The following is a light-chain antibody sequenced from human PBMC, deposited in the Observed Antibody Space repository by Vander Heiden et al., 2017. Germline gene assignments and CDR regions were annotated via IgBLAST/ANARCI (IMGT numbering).Light chain of an antibody. V-gene: IGKV3-11*01. Sequence: EIVLTQSPATLSLSPGERATLSCRASQSVSSFLAWYQQKPGQAPRLLIYDASNRATGVTARFSGSGSGTDFTLTISSLEPEDLAVYYCQQRSNWPPWTFGQGTKVEIK. CDR3: QQRSNWPPWT. CDR2: DAS. CDR1: QSVSSF. J-gene: IGKJ1*01.